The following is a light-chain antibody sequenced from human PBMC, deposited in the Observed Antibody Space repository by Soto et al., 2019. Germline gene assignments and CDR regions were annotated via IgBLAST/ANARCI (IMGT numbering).Light chain of an antibody. CDR2: EVS. J-gene: IGLJ1*01. Sequence: QSVLTQPASGSGSPGQSITISCTGTSSDVGGYNYVSWYQQHPGKAPKLMIYEVSNRPSGVSNRFSGSKSGNTASLTISGLQAEDEADYYCSSYTSSSTYVFGTGTKGTVL. CDR3: SSYTSSSTYV. V-gene: IGLV2-14*01. CDR1: SSDVGGYNY.